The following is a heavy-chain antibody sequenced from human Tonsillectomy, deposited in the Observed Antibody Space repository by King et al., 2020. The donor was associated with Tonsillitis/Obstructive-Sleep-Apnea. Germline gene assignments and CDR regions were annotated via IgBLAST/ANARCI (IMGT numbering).Heavy chain of an antibody. CDR2: SYFSGST. CDR1: GGSISSGGYY. J-gene: IGHJ4*02. CDR3: ARVSPYFYDSSGYYDY. Sequence: QLQESGPGLVKPSQTLSLTCTVSGGSISSGGYYWSWIRQHPGEGLEWIGYSYFSGSTYYNPSLKSRVTISVDTSKNQFSLKLSSVTAADTAVYYCARVSPYFYDSSGYYDYWGKGTLVTVSS. V-gene: IGHV4-31*03. D-gene: IGHD3-22*01.